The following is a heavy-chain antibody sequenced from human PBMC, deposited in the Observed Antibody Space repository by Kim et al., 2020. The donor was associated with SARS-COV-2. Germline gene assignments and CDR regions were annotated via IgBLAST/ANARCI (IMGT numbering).Heavy chain of an antibody. J-gene: IGHJ3*02. CDR3: VRGYNWAFDI. Sequence: GGSLRLSCAASGFTFSTYSLNWVRQVPGKGLEWVSYIFSRTTNIWYADSVKGRFTISRDNAKNSVYLQMNSLRDEDTAVYYCVRGYNWAFDIWGQGTMGT. D-gene: IGHD1-20*01. CDR2: IFSRTTNI. CDR1: GFTFSTYS. V-gene: IGHV3-48*02.